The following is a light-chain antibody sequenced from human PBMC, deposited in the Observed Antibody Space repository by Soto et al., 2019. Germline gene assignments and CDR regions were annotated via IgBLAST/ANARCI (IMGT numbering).Light chain of an antibody. CDR1: SSNIGSNF. J-gene: IGLJ1*01. CDR3: AGWDDSLSGYV. CDR2: RNS. Sequence: QSVLTQPPSASGTPGQRVTISCSGRSSNIGSNFVYWYQHLPGTAPKLVIYRNSQRPSGVPDRFSGSKSGTSASLAISGLQSEDEADYYCAGWDDSLSGYVFGPRTKLTVL. V-gene: IGLV1-47*01.